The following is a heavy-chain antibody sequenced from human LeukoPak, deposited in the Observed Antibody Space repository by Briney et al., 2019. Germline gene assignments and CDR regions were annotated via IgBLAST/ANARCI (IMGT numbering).Heavy chain of an antibody. CDR1: GFTFNNYG. Sequence: GGSLRLSCAISGFTFNNYGMSWVRQAPGMELEWVSAIADGGETTYYADSVKGRFTISRDYSKNTLYLQMNSVRAEDTAVYYCARKAARTSGYDYWGQGILVTVSS. D-gene: IGHD3-22*01. CDR2: IADGGETT. J-gene: IGHJ4*02. CDR3: ARKAARTSGYDY. V-gene: IGHV3-23*01.